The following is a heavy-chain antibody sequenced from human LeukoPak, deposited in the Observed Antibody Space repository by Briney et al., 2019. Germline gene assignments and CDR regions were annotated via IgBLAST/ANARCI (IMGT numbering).Heavy chain of an antibody. V-gene: IGHV3-48*03. CDR1: GFTFSSYE. Sequence: HPGGSLRLSCAASGFTFSSYEMNWVRQAPGKGLEWVSYISSSGSTIYYADSVKGRFTISRDNAKNSLYLQMNSLRAEDTAVYYCARDFQWTGMDVWGKETTVTVSS. CDR2: ISSSGSTI. J-gene: IGHJ6*04. D-gene: IGHD6-19*01. CDR3: ARDFQWTGMDV.